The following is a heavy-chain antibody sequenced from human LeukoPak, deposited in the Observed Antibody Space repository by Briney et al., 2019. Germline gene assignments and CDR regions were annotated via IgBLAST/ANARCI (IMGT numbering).Heavy chain of an antibody. CDR3: ARDGRGSSSSHYYYYYMDV. Sequence: ASVRVSCKASGYTFTSYGISWVRQAPGQGLEWMGWISAYNGNTNYAQKLQGRVTMTTDTSTSTAYMELRSLRSDDTAVYYCARDGRGSSSSHYYYYYMDVWGKGTTVTVSS. J-gene: IGHJ6*03. CDR2: ISAYNGNT. CDR1: GYTFTSYG. D-gene: IGHD6-6*01. V-gene: IGHV1-18*01.